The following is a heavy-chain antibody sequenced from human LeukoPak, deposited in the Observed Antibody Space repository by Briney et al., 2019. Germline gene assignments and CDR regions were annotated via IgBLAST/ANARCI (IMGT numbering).Heavy chain of an antibody. CDR1: GGSIGNYY. CDR2: IHDSGYS. Sequence: SETLSLTCTVSGGSIGNYYWSWIRQTPGKGLQWIGYIHDSGYSNSNPSLKSRVTMSLDTSKNQFSLKLTSMTAADTAVYYCARDLSTGTTVYWFDPWGQGTLVTVSS. D-gene: IGHD1-1*01. CDR3: ARDLSTGTTVYWFDP. V-gene: IGHV4-59*01. J-gene: IGHJ5*02.